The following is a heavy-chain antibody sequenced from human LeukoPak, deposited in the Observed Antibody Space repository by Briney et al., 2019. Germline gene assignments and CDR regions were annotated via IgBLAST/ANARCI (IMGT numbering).Heavy chain of an antibody. CDR2: INPNSGGT. D-gene: IGHD4-17*01. CDR3: ARDLSVTTVTNPMTDY. J-gene: IGHJ4*02. Sequence: ASVKVSCKASGYTFTGYYMRWVRQAPGQGLEWMGWINPNSGGTNYAQKFQGRVTMTRDTSISTAYMELSRLRSDDTAVYYCARDLSVTTVTNPMTDYWGQGTPVTVSS. CDR1: GYTFTGYY. V-gene: IGHV1-2*02.